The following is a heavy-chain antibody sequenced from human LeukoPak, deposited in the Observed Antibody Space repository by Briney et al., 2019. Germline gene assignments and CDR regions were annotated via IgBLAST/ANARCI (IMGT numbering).Heavy chain of an antibody. CDR2: ISAYNGNT. D-gene: IGHD3-22*01. J-gene: IGHJ4*02. V-gene: IGHV1-18*01. Sequence: ASVEVSCKASGYTFTSYGISWVRQAPGQGLEWMGWISAYNGNTNYAQKLQGRVTMTTDTSTTTAYMELRSLRSDDTAVYYCARDYYDTSGYFYGSNYWGQGTLVTVSS. CDR1: GYTFTSYG. CDR3: ARDYYDTSGYFYGSNY.